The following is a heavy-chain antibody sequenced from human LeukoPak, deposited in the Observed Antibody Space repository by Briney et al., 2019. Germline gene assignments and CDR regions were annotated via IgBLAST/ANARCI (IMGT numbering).Heavy chain of an antibody. CDR1: GGSISSGGYS. D-gene: IGHD2-15*01. J-gene: IGHJ5*02. CDR3: ARERDCSGGSCYPWDSWFDP. V-gene: IGHV4-30-2*01. CDR2: IYHSGST. Sequence: SETLSLTCAVSGGSISSGGYSWSWIRQPPGKGLEWIGYIYHSGSTYYNPSLKSRVTISVDRSKNQFSLKLSSVTAADTAVYYCARERDCSGGSCYPWDSWFDPWGQGTLVTVSS.